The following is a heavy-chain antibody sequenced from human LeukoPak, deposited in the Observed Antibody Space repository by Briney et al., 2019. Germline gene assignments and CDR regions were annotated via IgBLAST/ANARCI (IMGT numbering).Heavy chain of an antibody. CDR1: GYTFTSYG. Sequence: ASVKVSCKASGYTFTSYGISWVRQAPGQGLEWMGWISAYNGNTNYAQKLQGRVTMTTDTSTSTAYMELRSLRSDDTAVYYCARDQVLGYYYDSSGCFGYWGQGTLVTVSS. D-gene: IGHD3-22*01. CDR2: ISAYNGNT. J-gene: IGHJ4*02. CDR3: ARDQVLGYYYDSSGCFGY. V-gene: IGHV1-18*01.